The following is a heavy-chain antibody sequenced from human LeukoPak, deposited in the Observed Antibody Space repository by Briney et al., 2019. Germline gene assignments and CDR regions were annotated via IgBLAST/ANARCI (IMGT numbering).Heavy chain of an antibody. V-gene: IGHV1-46*01. CDR3: ARDRAEYSSSSHHPHY. Sequence: ASVKVSCKASGYTFTSYYMHWVRQAPGQGLEWMGIINPSGGSTSYAQKFQGRVTMTRDTSTSTVYMELSSLRSEGTAVYYCARDRAEYSSSSHHPHYWGQGTLVTVSS. J-gene: IGHJ4*02. CDR1: GYTFTSYY. D-gene: IGHD6-6*01. CDR2: INPSGGST.